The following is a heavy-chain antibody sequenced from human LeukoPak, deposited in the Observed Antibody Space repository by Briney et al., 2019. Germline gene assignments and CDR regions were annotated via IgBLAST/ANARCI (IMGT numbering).Heavy chain of an antibody. D-gene: IGHD6-19*01. V-gene: IGHV3-23*01. Sequence: PGGSLRLSCVASGFTFSSYAMSWVRQAPGKGLEWVSGISGSGGSTYYADSVKGRFTISRDNSKNTLYLQMNSLRAEDTAVYYCAKAEPYSSGWYDFGYWGQGTLVTVSS. CDR1: GFTFSSYA. CDR3: AKAEPYSSGWYDFGY. CDR2: ISGSGGST. J-gene: IGHJ4*02.